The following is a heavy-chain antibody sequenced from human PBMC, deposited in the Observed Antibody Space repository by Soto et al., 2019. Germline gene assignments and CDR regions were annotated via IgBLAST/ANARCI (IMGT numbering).Heavy chain of an antibody. CDR3: ARAYCGGDCYSKRGYFDY. D-gene: IGHD2-21*02. Sequence: QVQLVESGGGVVQPGRSLRLSCAASGFTFSSYAMHWVRQAPGKGLEWVAVISYDGSNKYYADSVKGRFTISRDNSKNTLYLQMNSLRAEDTAVYYCARAYCGGDCYSKRGYFDYWGQGTLVTVSS. V-gene: IGHV3-30-3*01. J-gene: IGHJ4*02. CDR1: GFTFSSYA. CDR2: ISYDGSNK.